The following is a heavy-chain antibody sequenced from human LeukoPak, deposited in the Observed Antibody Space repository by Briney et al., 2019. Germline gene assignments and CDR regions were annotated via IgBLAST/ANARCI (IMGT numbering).Heavy chain of an antibody. Sequence: ASVKVSCKASGYTFTGYYMHWVRQAPGQGLEWMGWINPNSGGTNYAQKFQGRVTMTRDTSISTAYMELSRLRSDDTAVYYCAREFGGSGSYPFDYWGQGTLVTVSS. CDR1: GYTFTGYY. CDR3: AREFGGSGSYPFDY. CDR2: INPNSGGT. V-gene: IGHV1-2*02. D-gene: IGHD3-10*01. J-gene: IGHJ4*02.